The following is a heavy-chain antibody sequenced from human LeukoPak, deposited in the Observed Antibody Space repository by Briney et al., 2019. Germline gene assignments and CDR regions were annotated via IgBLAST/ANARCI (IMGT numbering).Heavy chain of an antibody. Sequence: SETLSLTCTVSGGSISSSSYYWDWVRQPPGKGLEWIGSVYYSGSTYLNPTLKSRITISVDTSKNQFSLKLSSVTAADTAVYYCARLGSGSHDYWGQGTLVTVSS. J-gene: IGHJ4*02. CDR1: GGSISSSSYY. V-gene: IGHV4-39*01. CDR3: ARLGSGSHDY. CDR2: VYYSGST. D-gene: IGHD1-26*01.